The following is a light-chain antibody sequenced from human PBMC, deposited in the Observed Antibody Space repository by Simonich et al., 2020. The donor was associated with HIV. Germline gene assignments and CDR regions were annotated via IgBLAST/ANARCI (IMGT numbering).Light chain of an antibody. CDR3: CSYAGSSTWV. Sequence: QSALTQPASVSGSPGQSITISCTGTSSDVGSYNLVSWYQQQPGKAPKLKIYEGSKWPSGVSNRFSGSKSGNTASLTISGLQAEDEADYYCCSYAGSSTWVFGGGTKLTVL. CDR1: SSDVGSYNL. V-gene: IGLV2-23*01. CDR2: EGS. J-gene: IGLJ3*02.